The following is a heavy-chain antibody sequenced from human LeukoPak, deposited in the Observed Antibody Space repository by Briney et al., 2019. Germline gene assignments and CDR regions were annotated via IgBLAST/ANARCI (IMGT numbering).Heavy chain of an antibody. CDR3: ARVYSGSYLYYFDY. V-gene: IGHV1-2*02. D-gene: IGHD1-26*01. Sequence: ASVKVSCKASGYTFSGYYIFWVRQAPGQGLEWMGWINPNSGGTNYAQKFQGRVTMTRDTSISTAYMELSRLRSDDTAVYYCARVYSGSYLYYFDYWGQGTLVTVSS. CDR2: INPNSGGT. CDR1: GYTFSGYY. J-gene: IGHJ4*02.